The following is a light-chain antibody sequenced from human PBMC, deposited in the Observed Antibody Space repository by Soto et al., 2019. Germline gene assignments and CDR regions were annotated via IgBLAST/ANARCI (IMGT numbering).Light chain of an antibody. CDR1: QSITSSY. V-gene: IGKV3D-20*02. J-gene: IGKJ1*01. CDR3: QQRINWRT. CDR2: GAS. Sequence: EIVLTQSPGTLSLSPGERATLSCRASQSITSSYLAWYQQKPGQAPRLLIYGASNRATGIPARLSGSGSGTDFTLTISSLEPEDFAVYYCQQRINWRTFGQGTKVDIK.